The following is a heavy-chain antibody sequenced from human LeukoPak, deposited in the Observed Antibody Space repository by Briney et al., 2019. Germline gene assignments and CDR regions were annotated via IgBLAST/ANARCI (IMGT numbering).Heavy chain of an antibody. CDR2: ISGSGSGT. CDR1: GFTFSTYA. CDR3: AKVAYIWISYGPFAS. J-gene: IGHJ4*02. D-gene: IGHD1-20*01. Sequence: GGSLRLSCAASGFTFSTYAMTWVRQARGQGLEGGSGISGSGSGTYYADSVKGRFTISRDNSKNSLYLQMNSLRGEDTAVYYCAKVAYIWISYGPFASWGQGTLVTVSS. V-gene: IGHV3-23*01.